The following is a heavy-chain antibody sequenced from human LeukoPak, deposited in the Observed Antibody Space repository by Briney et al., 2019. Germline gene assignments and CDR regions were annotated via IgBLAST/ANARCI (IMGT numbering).Heavy chain of an antibody. CDR2: ISRNGGST. J-gene: IGHJ4*02. CDR1: GFTFDDYA. V-gene: IGHV3-20*04. Sequence: GGSLRLSCAASGFTFDDYAMSWVRQGPGKGLEWVSGISRNGGSTGYADSVKGRFTISRDNAKNSLYLQMNSLRAEDAAVYYCAKGTEYSSSWYKEALDYWGQGALVTVSS. D-gene: IGHD6-13*01. CDR3: AKGTEYSSSWYKEALDY.